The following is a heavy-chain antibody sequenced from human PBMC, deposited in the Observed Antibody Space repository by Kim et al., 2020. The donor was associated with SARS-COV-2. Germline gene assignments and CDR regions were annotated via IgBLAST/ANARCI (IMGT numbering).Heavy chain of an antibody. D-gene: IGHD2-2*01. CDR1: GFTFSSYA. J-gene: IGHJ4*02. CDR3: ARSIPRGCSSTSCPVDY. V-gene: IGHV3-64*01. CDR2: ISSNGGST. Sequence: GGSLRLSCAASGFTFSSYAMHWVRQAPGKGLEYVSAISSNGGSTYYANSVKGRFTISRDNSKNTLYLQMGSLRAEDMAVYYCARSIPRGCSSTSCPVDYWGQGTLVTVSS.